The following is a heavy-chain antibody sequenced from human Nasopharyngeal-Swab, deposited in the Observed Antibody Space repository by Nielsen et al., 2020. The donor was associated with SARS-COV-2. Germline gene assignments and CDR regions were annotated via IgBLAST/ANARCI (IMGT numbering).Heavy chain of an antibody. Sequence: ASVKVSCKASGYTFTGYYMHWVRQAPGQGREWMGRINPNSGGTNYAQKFQGRVTMTRDTSIRTAYMELSRLRSDDTAVYYCATSAPYCSSTSCSYWFDPWGQGTLVTVSS. CDR1: GYTFTGYY. J-gene: IGHJ5*02. D-gene: IGHD2-2*01. CDR2: INPNSGGT. V-gene: IGHV1-2*06. CDR3: ATSAPYCSSTSCSYWFDP.